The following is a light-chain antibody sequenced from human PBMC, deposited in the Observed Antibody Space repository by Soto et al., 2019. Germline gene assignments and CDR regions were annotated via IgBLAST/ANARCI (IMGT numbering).Light chain of an antibody. CDR2: GAS. CDR1: QSVSSSY. Sequence: EIVLTQSPGTLPLSPGERATLSCRASQSVSSSYLVWYQQKPGQAPRPLIYGASSRATGIPDRFSGSGSGTHFTLTISRLEAEDFAVYYCQQYGSSPFTVGQGTKLEIK. J-gene: IGKJ2*01. V-gene: IGKV3-20*01. CDR3: QQYGSSPFT.